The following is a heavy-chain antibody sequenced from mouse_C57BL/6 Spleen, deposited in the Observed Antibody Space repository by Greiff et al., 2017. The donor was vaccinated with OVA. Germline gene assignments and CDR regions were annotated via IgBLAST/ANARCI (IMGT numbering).Heavy chain of an antibody. CDR2: IDPSDSYT. CDR3: DLNGYYFDY. Sequence: QVQLQQPGAELVMPGASVKLSCKASGYTFTSYWMHWVKQRPGQGLEWIGEIDPSDSYTNYNQKFKGKSTLTVDKSSSTAYMQLSSLTSEDSAVYYCDLNGYYFDYWGQGTTLTVSS. CDR1: GYTFTSYW. J-gene: IGHJ2*01. V-gene: IGHV1-69*01.